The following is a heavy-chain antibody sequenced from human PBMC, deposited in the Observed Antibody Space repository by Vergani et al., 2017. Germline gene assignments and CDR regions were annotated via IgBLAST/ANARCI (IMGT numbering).Heavy chain of an antibody. V-gene: IGHV4-61*02. CDR1: GGSISSGSYY. CDR3: ARQAVVVTARGACDI. CDR2: IYTSGST. D-gene: IGHD2-21*02. J-gene: IGHJ3*02. Sequence: QVQLQESGPGLVKPSQTLSLTCTVSGGSISSGSYYWSWIRQPAGKGREWIGRIYTSGSTNYNPSHKSRVTISVDTSKNQFSLKLSSVTAADTAVYYCARQAVVVTARGACDIWGQGTMVTVSS.